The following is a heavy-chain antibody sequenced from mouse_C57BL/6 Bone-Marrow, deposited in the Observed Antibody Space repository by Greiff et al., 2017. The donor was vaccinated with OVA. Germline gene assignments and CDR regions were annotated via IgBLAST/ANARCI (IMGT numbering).Heavy chain of an antibody. CDR2: IYPGSGNT. J-gene: IGHJ4*01. D-gene: IGHD2-2*01. CDR3: ARIGVTTGPYAMDY. CDR1: GYSFTSYY. V-gene: IGHV1-66*01. Sequence: QVQLQQSGPELVKPGASVKISCKASGYSFTSYYIHWVKQRPGQGLEWIGWIYPGSGNTKYNEKFKGKATLTADTSSSTAYMQLSSLTSEDSAVYYCARIGVTTGPYAMDYWGQGTSVTVSS.